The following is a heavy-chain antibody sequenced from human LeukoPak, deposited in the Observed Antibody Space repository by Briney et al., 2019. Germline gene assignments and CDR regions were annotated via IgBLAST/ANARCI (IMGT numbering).Heavy chain of an antibody. V-gene: IGHV4-34*01. D-gene: IGHD6-13*01. Sequence: SETLSLTCAVYGGSFSGYYWSWSRQPPGKGLEWIGEINHSGSTNYNPSLRSRVTISVDTSKNQFSLKLSSVTAADTAVYYCARGLGAAGTRVYFDYWGQGTLVTVSS. J-gene: IGHJ4*02. CDR2: INHSGST. CDR1: GGSFSGYY. CDR3: ARGLGAAGTRVYFDY.